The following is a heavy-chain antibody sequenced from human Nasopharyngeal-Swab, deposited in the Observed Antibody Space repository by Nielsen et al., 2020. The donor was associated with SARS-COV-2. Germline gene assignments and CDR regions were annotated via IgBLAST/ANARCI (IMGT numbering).Heavy chain of an antibody. CDR1: GFTFRNYG. J-gene: IGHJ3*02. CDR2: IWYDGTNK. CDR3: VRWSGGWAFDI. V-gene: IGHV3-33*03. D-gene: IGHD2-15*01. Sequence: SLKIPCAASGFTFRNYGMHRVRQAPGKGLEWVAAIWYDGTNKYYLHSVKDRFTLSRDNSKNTVYLQMNSLRGEDTAVYYCVRWSGGWAFDIGGQGTMVTVSS.